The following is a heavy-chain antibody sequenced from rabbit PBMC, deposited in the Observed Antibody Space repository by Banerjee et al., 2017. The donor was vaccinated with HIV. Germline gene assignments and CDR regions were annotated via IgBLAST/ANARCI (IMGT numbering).Heavy chain of an antibody. Sequence: QSLEESGGGLAQPEGSLALTCKASGFDLSGYYYMCWVRQAPGKGLEWIGCIDTIVTTWYASWVNGRFTISKTSSTMVTLQMTSLTVADMATYFCAREIAGSSGGYIDLWGPGTLVTDS. CDR2: IDTIVTT. J-gene: IGHJ4*01. V-gene: IGHV1S40*01. CDR3: AREIAGSSGGYIDL. CDR1: GFDLSGYYY. D-gene: IGHD1-1*01.